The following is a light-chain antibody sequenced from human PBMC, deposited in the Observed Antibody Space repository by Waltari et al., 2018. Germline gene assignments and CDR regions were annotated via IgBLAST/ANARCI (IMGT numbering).Light chain of an antibody. CDR1: TGAVTSVSS. V-gene: IGLV7-43*01. Sequence: QTVVTQEPSLTVSPGGTVTLTCASSTGAVTSVSSPNWFQQKPGQAPRALIYSTSNQHSWTPARFSGSLLGGKAALTLSGVQPEDEAEYYCLLYYGGAYVFGTGTKVTVL. CDR2: STS. CDR3: LLYYGGAYV. J-gene: IGLJ1*01.